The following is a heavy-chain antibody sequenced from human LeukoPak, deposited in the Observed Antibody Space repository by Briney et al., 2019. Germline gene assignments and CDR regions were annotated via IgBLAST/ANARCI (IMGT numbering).Heavy chain of an antibody. V-gene: IGHV1-69*04. CDR2: IIPILGIA. Sequence: XWVRQAPGQGLEWMGRIIPILGIANYAQKFQGRVTITADKSTSTAYMELSSLRSEDTAVYYCARDAPSSLRSRMDVWGQGTTVTVSS. CDR3: ARDAPSSLRSRMDV. J-gene: IGHJ6*02. D-gene: IGHD3-3*01.